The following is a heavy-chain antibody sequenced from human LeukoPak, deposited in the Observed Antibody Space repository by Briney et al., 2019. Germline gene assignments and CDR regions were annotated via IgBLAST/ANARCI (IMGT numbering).Heavy chain of an antibody. CDR3: AREEATFDY. J-gene: IGHJ4*02. CDR2: IKNDGSET. CDR1: GFTFGIYW. Sequence: GMSLRLSCAAYGFTFGIYWMAWVRQAPGKGLEWVANIKNDGSETYYLDSVKGRFTISRDNAKNSLFLNMNILRAEDTAVYFCAREEATFDYWGQGTLVTVSS. V-gene: IGHV3-7*01.